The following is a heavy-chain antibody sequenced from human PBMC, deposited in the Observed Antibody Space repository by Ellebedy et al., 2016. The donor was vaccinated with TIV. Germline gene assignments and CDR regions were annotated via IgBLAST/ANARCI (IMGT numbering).Heavy chain of an antibody. CDR2: IIPILNIA. CDR3: AKDVAAAGSGY. CDR1: GRTFSSYA. J-gene: IGHJ4*02. Sequence: AASVKVSCKASGRTFSSYAINWVRHAPGQGLEWMGRIIPILNIANYAQKFLGRVTITADKSTNTAYMELRSLRSEDTAVYYCAKDVAAAGSGYWGQGTLVTVSS. D-gene: IGHD6-13*01. V-gene: IGHV1-69*04.